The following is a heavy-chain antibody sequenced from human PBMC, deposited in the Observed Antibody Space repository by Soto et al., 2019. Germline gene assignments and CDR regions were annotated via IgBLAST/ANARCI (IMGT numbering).Heavy chain of an antibody. CDR1: GYIFVNYA. D-gene: IGHD3-10*01. Sequence: ASVKVSCKTSGYIFVNYAINWVRQAPGHRLEWIGWINPLNGNTKYSQKFQGRVTITRDTSASTAYMEVSGLRSEDTAMFYCAREGFYGSRSYNYWGQGTPVTVSS. J-gene: IGHJ4*02. V-gene: IGHV1-3*01. CDR3: AREGFYGSRSYNY. CDR2: INPLNGNT.